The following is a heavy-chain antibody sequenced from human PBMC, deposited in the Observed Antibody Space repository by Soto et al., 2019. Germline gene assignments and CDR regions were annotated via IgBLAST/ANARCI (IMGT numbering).Heavy chain of an antibody. CDR1: GFTFSYYG. CDR3: ARDADPTGHYRHFAL. V-gene: IGHV3-30*03. Sequence: QVQLVESGGGVVQPGGSLRLSCAASGFTFSYYGFHWVREAPGKGLEWVAVMHTGGNEKYYIDSVKGRFTVSRDDSRRMVYREVSGLRAEGTAEYFSARDADPTGHYRHFALWGRGALVAVS. CDR2: MHTGGNEK. D-gene: IGHD3-9*01. J-gene: IGHJ4*02.